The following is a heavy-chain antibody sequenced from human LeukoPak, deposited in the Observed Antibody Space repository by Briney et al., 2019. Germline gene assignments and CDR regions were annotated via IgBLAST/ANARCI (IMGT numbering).Heavy chain of an antibody. V-gene: IGHV1-69*13. CDR1: GGTFGSYA. Sequence: SVKFACKASGGTFGSYAISWVRPAPGQGLEWMGGIIPIFGTANYAQKFQGRVTITADESTSTGYMELSSLRSEDTAVYYCARVYDSSGYYLYDYWGQGTLVTVSS. D-gene: IGHD3-22*01. CDR3: ARVYDSSGYYLYDY. J-gene: IGHJ4*02. CDR2: IIPIFGTA.